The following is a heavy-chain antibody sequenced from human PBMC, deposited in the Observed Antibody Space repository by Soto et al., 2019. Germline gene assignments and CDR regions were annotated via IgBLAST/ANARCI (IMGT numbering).Heavy chain of an antibody. Sequence: SVKVSCKTSGGTFSISVISWVRQAPGQGLEWMGRIIPILGIANYAQKFQGRVTITADKSTSTAYMELSSLRSEDTAVYYCARDVKDYYDSSGYYNWFDPWGQGTLVTVSS. D-gene: IGHD3-22*01. J-gene: IGHJ5*02. CDR1: GGTFSISV. CDR3: ARDVKDYYDSSGYYNWFDP. V-gene: IGHV1-69*04. CDR2: IIPILGIA.